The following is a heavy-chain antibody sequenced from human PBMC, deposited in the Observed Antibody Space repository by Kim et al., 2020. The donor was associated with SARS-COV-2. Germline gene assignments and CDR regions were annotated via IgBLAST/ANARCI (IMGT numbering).Heavy chain of an antibody. V-gene: IGHV3-74*01. J-gene: IGHJ4*02. CDR1: GITFSSSY. CDR3: SSQEVAY. CDR2: ISEDGSRT. Sequence: GGSLRLSCSASGITFSSSYMHWVRQAPGKGPMWVSMISEDGSRTFYADSVKGRFTISRDNAKNTLYLQMNGLRVEDTAEYYCSSQEVAYWGQGTLVTVSS.